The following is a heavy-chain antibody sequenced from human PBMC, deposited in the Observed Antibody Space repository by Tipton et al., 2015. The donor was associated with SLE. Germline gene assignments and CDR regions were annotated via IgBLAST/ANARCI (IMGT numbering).Heavy chain of an antibody. CDR3: ARMHFGVVPG. J-gene: IGHJ4*02. V-gene: IGHV3-30*04. CDR2: ISSDGKNK. D-gene: IGHD3-3*01. Sequence: RSLRLSCAASGFTFSRYALHWVRQAPGKGLEWVSVISSDGKNKKEADSVKGRFTSSRDNSKNTLYLEMNSLKIEGTAFYYCARMHFGVVPGWGQGTLVTVSS. CDR1: GFTFSRYA.